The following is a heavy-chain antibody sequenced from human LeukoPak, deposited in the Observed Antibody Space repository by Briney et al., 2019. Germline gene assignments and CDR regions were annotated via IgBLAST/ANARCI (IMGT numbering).Heavy chain of an antibody. CDR1: GFTFSNAW. Sequence: GGSLRLSCAASGFTFSNAWMSWVRQAPGKGREWVGRIKSKTDGGTTDYAAPVKGRFTISRDDSKNTLYLQMNSLKTEDTAVYYCTTRYCSGGSCKVDYWGQGTLVTVSS. J-gene: IGHJ4*02. CDR2: IKSKTDGGTT. CDR3: TTRYCSGGSCKVDY. V-gene: IGHV3-15*01. D-gene: IGHD2-15*01.